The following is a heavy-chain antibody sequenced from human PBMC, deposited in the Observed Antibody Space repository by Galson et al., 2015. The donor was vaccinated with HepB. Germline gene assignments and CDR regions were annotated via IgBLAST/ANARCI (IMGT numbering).Heavy chain of an antibody. CDR2: IIPVSGTT. CDR1: GGTFRSYT. D-gene: IGHD3/OR15-3a*01. J-gene: IGHJ6*02. Sequence: SVTVSCKASGGTFRSYTVSWVRQAPGQGLEWMGGIIPVSGTTNDARKFQGRVTITADESTSTVYMEMSSLSADDTGIYYCARGVRDLDFYYYYYGMDVWGQGTTVTVS. V-gene: IGHV1-69*13. CDR3: ARGVRDLDFYYYYYGMDV.